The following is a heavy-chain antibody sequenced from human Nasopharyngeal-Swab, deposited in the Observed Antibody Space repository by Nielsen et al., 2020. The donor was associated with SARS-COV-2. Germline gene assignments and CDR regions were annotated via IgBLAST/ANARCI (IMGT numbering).Heavy chain of an antibody. Sequence: GASLKISCAASGFTFSSYSMNWVRQAPGKGLEWVSSISSSSSYIYYADSVKGRFTISRDNAKNSLYLQMNSLRAEDTAVYYCARLGWIAAAGTGKSDWGQGTLVTVSS. CDR1: GFTFSSYS. D-gene: IGHD6-13*01. CDR3: ARLGWIAAAGTGKSD. J-gene: IGHJ4*02. V-gene: IGHV3-21*01. CDR2: ISSSSSYI.